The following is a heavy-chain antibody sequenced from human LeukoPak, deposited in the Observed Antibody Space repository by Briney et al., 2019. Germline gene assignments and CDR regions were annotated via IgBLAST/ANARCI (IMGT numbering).Heavy chain of an antibody. D-gene: IGHD4-17*01. CDR1: GGSISSGGYY. CDR3: ARAGDYARYSQH. Sequence: SQTLSLTCTVSGGSISSGGYYWSWIRQPPGTGLEWIGYIYYSGSTNYNPSLKSRVTISLDTSKNQFSLKLSSVTAADTAVYYCARAGDYARYSQHWGQGTLVTVSS. CDR2: IYYSGST. J-gene: IGHJ1*01. V-gene: IGHV4-61*08.